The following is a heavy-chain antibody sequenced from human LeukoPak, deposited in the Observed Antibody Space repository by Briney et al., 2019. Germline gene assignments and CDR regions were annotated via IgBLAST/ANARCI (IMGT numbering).Heavy chain of an antibody. V-gene: IGHV3-21*01. J-gene: IGHJ4*02. CDR1: GFTFSSYS. CDR2: ISSSSSYI. Sequence: GGSLRLSCAASGFTFSSYSMNWVRQAPGEGLEWVSSISSSSSYIYYADSVKGRFTISRDNAKNSLYLQMNSLRAEDTAGYYCARDNIDYGGNPQAYYFDYWGQGTLVTVSS. CDR3: ARDNIDYGGNPQAYYFDY. D-gene: IGHD4-23*01.